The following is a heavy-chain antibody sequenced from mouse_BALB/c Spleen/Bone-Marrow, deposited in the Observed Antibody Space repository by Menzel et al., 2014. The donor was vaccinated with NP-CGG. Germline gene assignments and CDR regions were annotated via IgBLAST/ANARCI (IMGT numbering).Heavy chain of an antibody. J-gene: IGHJ3*01. V-gene: IGHV14-3*02. D-gene: IGHD1-1*01. CDR3: AFYYYGSSLFAY. Sequence: DVKLQESGAELVKPGASVKLSCTASGFNIKDTYMNWVKQRPEQGLEWIGRIDPGNGNTKYDPKFQGKATITADTSSNTAYLQLSSLTSEDTAVYYCAFYYYGSSLFAYWGQGTLVTVSA. CDR2: IDPGNGNT. CDR1: GFNIKDTY.